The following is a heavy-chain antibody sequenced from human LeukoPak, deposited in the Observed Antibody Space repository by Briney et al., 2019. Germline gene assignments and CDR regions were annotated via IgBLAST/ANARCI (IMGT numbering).Heavy chain of an antibody. CDR1: GYTFTGYY. V-gene: IGHV1-2*02. J-gene: IGHJ3*02. Sequence: ASVKVSCKASGYTFTGYYIHWVRQAPGQGLEWMGWINANSGDTNYAQKFQGRVTMTRDTSMSTAYMELSRLRSDDTAVYYCASKWVTYYYNSSAYHYPTDVFDIWGQGTMVTVSS. CDR3: ASKWVTYYYNSSAYHYPTDVFDI. D-gene: IGHD3-22*01. CDR2: INANSGDT.